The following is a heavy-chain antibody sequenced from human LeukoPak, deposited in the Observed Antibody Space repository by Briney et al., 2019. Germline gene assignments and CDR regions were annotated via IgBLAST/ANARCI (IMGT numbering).Heavy chain of an antibody. CDR2: IKSSDNSA. V-gene: IGHV3-23*01. D-gene: IGHD4-17*01. CDR1: GFTFTTYA. Sequence: GGSLRLSCTASGFTFTTYAMSWVRQAPGKGLEWVAAIKSSDNSAYYTDSVKGRFTISRDNSKNTLFLQMNSLRAEDTAVYYCAKVVGDFNFRGQGTLVTVSS. J-gene: IGHJ4*02. CDR3: AKVVGDFNF.